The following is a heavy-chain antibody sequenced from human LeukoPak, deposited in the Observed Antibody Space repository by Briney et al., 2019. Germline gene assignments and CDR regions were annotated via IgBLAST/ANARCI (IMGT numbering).Heavy chain of an antibody. CDR1: GYTFTSSE. CDR2: LNPNSGNT. CDR3: ARVIVGGPYYFDY. V-gene: IGHV1-8*03. Sequence: ASVKVSCKASGYTFTSSEIHWVRQAPGQGLEWMGWLNPNSGNTGYAQKFQGRVTFTRESSTSTAYMEVTRLRSEDTAVYYCARVIVGGPYYFDYWGQGTLVTVSS. J-gene: IGHJ4*02. D-gene: IGHD1-26*01.